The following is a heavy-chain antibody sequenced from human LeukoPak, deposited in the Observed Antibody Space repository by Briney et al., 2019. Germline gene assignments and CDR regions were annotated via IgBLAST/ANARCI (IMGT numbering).Heavy chain of an antibody. J-gene: IGHJ4*02. D-gene: IGHD6-6*01. CDR2: ISSSSSYI. CDR3: ARDLGRIQIAARGYYFDY. V-gene: IGHV3-21*01. Sequence: GGSLRLSCAASGFTFSSYSMNWVRQAPGKGLEWVSSISSSSSYIYYADSVKGRFTISRDNAKNSLYLQMNSLRAEDTAVYYCARDLGRIQIAARGYYFDYWGQGTLVTVSS. CDR1: GFTFSSYS.